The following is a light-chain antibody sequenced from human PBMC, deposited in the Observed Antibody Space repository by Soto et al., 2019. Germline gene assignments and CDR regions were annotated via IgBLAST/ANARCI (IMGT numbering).Light chain of an antibody. J-gene: IGKJ1*01. CDR2: GAF. V-gene: IGKV3-15*01. CDR1: QSVSIS. CDR3: QQYDNWPRT. Sequence: EIVMTQSPATLSVSPGERATLSCRASQSVSISLAWYQQKPGQAPRLLIYGAFSRVTGFPARFSGSGSGTEFTHTISSLQSEDFAVYYCQQYDNWPRTFGQGTKVEIK.